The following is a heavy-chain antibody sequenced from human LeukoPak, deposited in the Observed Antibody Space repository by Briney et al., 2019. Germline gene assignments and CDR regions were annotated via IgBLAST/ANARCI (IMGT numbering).Heavy chain of an antibody. J-gene: IGHJ3*02. CDR2: ISSSSSYI. CDR1: GLTFSSHW. V-gene: IGHV3-21*01. D-gene: IGHD3-22*01. Sequence: GGSLRLSCAASGLTFSSHWMHWVRQAPGKGLEWVSSISSSSSYIYYADSVKGRFTISRDNAKNSLYLQMNSLRAEDTAVYYCARDRRITMIVVGHDAFDIWGQGTMVTVSS. CDR3: ARDRRITMIVVGHDAFDI.